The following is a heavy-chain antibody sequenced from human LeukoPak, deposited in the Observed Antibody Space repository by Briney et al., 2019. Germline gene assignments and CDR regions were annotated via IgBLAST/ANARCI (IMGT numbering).Heavy chain of an antibody. Sequence: SETLSLTCSVSGDSFSNYYWTWIRQPPGKGLEWIGRIQTSGTTRYNSSLESRVTMSVDTSKNQFSLKVTSVTAADTAVYYCARRFPGGYGDYFDYWGHGILVTVST. J-gene: IGHJ4*01. CDR3: ARRFPGGYGDYFDY. CDR1: GDSFSNYY. D-gene: IGHD4-17*01. V-gene: IGHV4-4*07. CDR2: IQTSGTT.